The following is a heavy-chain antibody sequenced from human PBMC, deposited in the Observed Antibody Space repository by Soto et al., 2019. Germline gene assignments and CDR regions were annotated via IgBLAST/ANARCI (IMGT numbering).Heavy chain of an antibody. J-gene: IGHJ4*02. V-gene: IGHV4-38-2*01. D-gene: IGHD3-22*01. CDR3: ARHRQYYDTSGYQQRYFDY. CDR1: GYSISSGDD. CDR2: IFHSGNA. Sequence: PSDTLSLTCAVSGYSISSGDDWGWIRQPPGKGLEWIGSIFHSGNAYYNPSLKSRVTISVDTSNNQFFLKLRPVTAADTAVYYCARHRQYYDTSGYQQRYFDYWGQGTQVTVSS.